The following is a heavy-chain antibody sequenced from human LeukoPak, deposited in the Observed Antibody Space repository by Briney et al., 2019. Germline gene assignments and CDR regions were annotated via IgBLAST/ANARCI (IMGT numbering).Heavy chain of an antibody. Sequence: SETLSLTCTVSVGSISSPTNYWGWIRQPPGKGLEWIGNIYYSGHTHYDPSLKSRVTISVDTSKNQFSLTLTSMTAADTAVYFCARRAEKKDWFDPWGQGTLVTVSP. CDR3: ARRAEKKDWFDP. CDR1: VGSISSPTNY. V-gene: IGHV4-39*01. J-gene: IGHJ5*02. CDR2: IYYSGHT.